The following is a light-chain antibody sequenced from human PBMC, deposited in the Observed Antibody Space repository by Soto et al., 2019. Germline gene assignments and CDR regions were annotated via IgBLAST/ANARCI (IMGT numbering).Light chain of an antibody. CDR1: NGDVGAYND. CDR2: EVN. J-gene: IGLJ3*02. Sequence: QSVLTQPASVSGSPGQSITISCTGSNGDVGAYNDVSWYQQHPGKAPKLIIIEVNDRPSGVSYRFSGSKSGNTASLTISGLQADDEADYYCASYTVSHTRVFGGGTKLTVL. CDR3: ASYTVSHTRV. V-gene: IGLV2-14*01.